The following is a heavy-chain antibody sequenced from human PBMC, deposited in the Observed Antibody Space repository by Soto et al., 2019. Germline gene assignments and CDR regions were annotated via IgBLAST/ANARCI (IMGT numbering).Heavy chain of an antibody. CDR1: GYTFSNYD. CDR2: VNPNNGDT. Sequence: QVQLVQSGAELKKPGASVKVSCKASGYTFSNYDMNWVRQATGQGPEWIGWVNPNNGDTGYALKFHGRVTLTTDISTTTAYMELTSRRSEDTAIYYCAKVSRKGSAIDFDYWGQGTLITVSS. D-gene: IGHD3-10*01. J-gene: IGHJ4*02. V-gene: IGHV1-8*01. CDR3: AKVSRKGSAIDFDY.